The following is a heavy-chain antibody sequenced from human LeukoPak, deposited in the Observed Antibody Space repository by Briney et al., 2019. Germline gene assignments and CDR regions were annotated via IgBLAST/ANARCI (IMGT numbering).Heavy chain of an antibody. D-gene: IGHD2-15*01. V-gene: IGHV4-39*01. Sequence: SETLSLTCTVSGGSISSSSYYWGWIRQPPGKGLEWIGSIYYSGSTYYNPSLKSRVTISVDTSKNQFSLKLSSVTAADTAVYYCARRPGGQSLDYWGQGTLVTVSS. CDR3: ARRPGGQSLDY. CDR1: GGSISSSSYY. CDR2: IYYSGST. J-gene: IGHJ4*02.